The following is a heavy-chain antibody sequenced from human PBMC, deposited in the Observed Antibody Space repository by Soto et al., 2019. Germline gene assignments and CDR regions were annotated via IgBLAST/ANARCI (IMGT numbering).Heavy chain of an antibody. D-gene: IGHD3-22*01. V-gene: IGHV3-30*18. CDR1: GFTFSSYG. CDR2: ISYDGSNK. CDR3: AKDSGRYYDSSGLDFDY. J-gene: IGHJ4*02. Sequence: PGGSLRLSCAASGFTFSSYGMHWVRQAPGKGLEWVAVISYDGSNKYYADSVKGRFTISRDNSKNTLYLQMNSLRAEDTAVYYCAKDSGRYYDSSGLDFDYWGQGTLVTVSS.